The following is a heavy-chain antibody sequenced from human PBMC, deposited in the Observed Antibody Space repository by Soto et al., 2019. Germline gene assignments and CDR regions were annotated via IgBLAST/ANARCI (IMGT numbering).Heavy chain of an antibody. CDR1: GGSISSGGYY. Sequence: SETLSLTCTVSGGSISSGGYYWSWIRQHPGKGLEWIGYIYYSGSTYYNPSLKSRVTISVDTSKNQFSLKLSSVTAADTAVYYFGRGRAEDDILIDYTVLAFWGKGTSVPVS. CDR2: IYYSGST. CDR3: GRGRAEDDILIDYTVLAF. J-gene: IGHJ6*03. D-gene: IGHD3-9*01. V-gene: IGHV4-31*03.